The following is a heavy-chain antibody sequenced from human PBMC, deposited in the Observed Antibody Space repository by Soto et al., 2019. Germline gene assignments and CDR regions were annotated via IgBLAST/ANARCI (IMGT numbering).Heavy chain of an antibody. D-gene: IGHD6-25*01. J-gene: IGHJ5*02. V-gene: IGHV4-31*03. CDR2: IFYSGPT. Sequence: SETLSLTCTVSGDSITSGVHYWSWIRQLPGKGLEWIGYIFYSGPTYYNPSLKSRVAISVDTSKNQFSLKLSSVTAADTAVYYCARPHGGSSGWDNWFDPWGQGTLVTVSS. CDR1: GDSITSGVHY. CDR3: ARPHGGSSGWDNWFDP.